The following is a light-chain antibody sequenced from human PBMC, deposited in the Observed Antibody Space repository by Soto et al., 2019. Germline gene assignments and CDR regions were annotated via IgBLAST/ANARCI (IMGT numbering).Light chain of an antibody. CDR3: LQHNSYPQWT. J-gene: IGKJ1*01. Sequence: DIQMTQSPSSLSASVGDRVTITCRASQGIRKDLGWYQQKPGKAPKRLSYAASSVQSRVPSRFSGSGSGTEITLTTSSLQLEDFATYYCLQHNSYPQWTFGQGTKVEIK. CDR2: AAS. CDR1: QGIRKD. V-gene: IGKV1-17*01.